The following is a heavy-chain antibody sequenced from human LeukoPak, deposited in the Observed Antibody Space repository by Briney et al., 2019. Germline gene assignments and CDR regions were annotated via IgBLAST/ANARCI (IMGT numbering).Heavy chain of an antibody. CDR2: INHSGST. D-gene: IGHD3-10*01. CDR3: ARISALLWPPGRGFDI. Sequence: PSETLSLTCAVFGGSFSGYSWSWIRQPPGKGLEWIGEINHSGSTNYNPSLKSRVIISADTSKNQFSLKLSSVTAADTAVYYCARISALLWPPGRGFDIWGQGTMVTVSS. CDR1: GGSFSGYS. V-gene: IGHV4-34*01. J-gene: IGHJ3*02.